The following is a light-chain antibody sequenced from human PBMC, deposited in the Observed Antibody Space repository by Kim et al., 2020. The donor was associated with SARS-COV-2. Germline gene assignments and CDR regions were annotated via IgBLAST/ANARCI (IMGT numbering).Light chain of an antibody. CDR3: QQYGSSPWT. CDR1: PSVSSSY. J-gene: IGKJ1*01. Sequence: SPGERAPLSCRASPSVSSSYLAWYQQKPGQAPRLLIYGASSRATGIPDRFSGSGSGTDFTLTISRLEPEDFAVYYCQQYGSSPWTFGQGTKMDIK. CDR2: GAS. V-gene: IGKV3-20*01.